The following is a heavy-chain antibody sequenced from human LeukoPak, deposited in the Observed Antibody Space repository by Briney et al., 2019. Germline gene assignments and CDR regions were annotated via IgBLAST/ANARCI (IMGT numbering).Heavy chain of an antibody. CDR2: ISYDGSNK. CDR1: GFTFSSYA. J-gene: IGHJ4*02. D-gene: IGHD4-23*01. Sequence: PGGSLRLSCAASGFTFSSYAMHWVRQAPGKGLEWVAVISYDGSNKYYADSVKGRFTISRDNSKNTLYLQMNSLRAEDTAVYYCAKDHYGGRRGFDYWGQGTLVTVSS. CDR3: AKDHYGGRRGFDY. V-gene: IGHV3-30*04.